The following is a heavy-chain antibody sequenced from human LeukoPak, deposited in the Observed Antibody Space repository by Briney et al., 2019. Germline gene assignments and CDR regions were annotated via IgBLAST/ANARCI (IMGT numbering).Heavy chain of an antibody. Sequence: GGSLRLSCAASGFTFSSYGMHWVRQAPGKGLEWVAVISYDGSNKYYADSVKGRFTISRDNSKNTLYLQMNSLRAEDTAVYYCARAVDCSSTSCFYYFDYWGQGTLVTVSS. D-gene: IGHD2-2*01. V-gene: IGHV3-30*03. CDR3: ARAVDCSSTSCFYYFDY. CDR2: ISYDGSNK. J-gene: IGHJ4*02. CDR1: GFTFSSYG.